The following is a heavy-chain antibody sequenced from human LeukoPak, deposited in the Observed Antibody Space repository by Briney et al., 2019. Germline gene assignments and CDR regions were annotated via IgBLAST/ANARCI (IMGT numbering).Heavy chain of an antibody. V-gene: IGHV4-59*01. D-gene: IGHD2-15*01. CDR3: AREVVVVVAATKIVSAFDI. Sequence: SETLSLTCTVSGGSISSYYWSWIRQPPGKGLEWIGYIYYSESTNYNPSLKSRVTISVDTSKNQFSLKLSSVTAADTAVYYCAREVVVVVAATKIVSAFDIWGQGTMVTVSS. CDR1: GGSISSYY. J-gene: IGHJ3*02. CDR2: IYYSEST.